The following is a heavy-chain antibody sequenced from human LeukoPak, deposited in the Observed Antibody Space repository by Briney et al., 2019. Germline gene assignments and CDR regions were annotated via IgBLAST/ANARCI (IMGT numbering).Heavy chain of an antibody. Sequence: SETLSLTCTVSGGSISRYYWSWIRQPPGKGLEWIGYIYYGGSTNYNPSLKSRVTISVDTSKNQFSLKLTSVTAADTAVYYCARDLPGAVAGGPLDYWGQGTLVTVSS. CDR1: GGSISRYY. CDR2: IYYGGST. CDR3: ARDLPGAVAGGPLDY. D-gene: IGHD6-19*01. J-gene: IGHJ4*02. V-gene: IGHV4-59*12.